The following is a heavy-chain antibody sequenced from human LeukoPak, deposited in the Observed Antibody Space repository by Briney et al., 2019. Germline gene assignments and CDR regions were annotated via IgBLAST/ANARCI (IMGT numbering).Heavy chain of an antibody. J-gene: IGHJ3*02. CDR2: IKQDGSEK. V-gene: IGHV3-7*01. D-gene: IGHD3-3*01. CDR1: GFTFSSYR. CDR3: ATRPIGSTTIFGVVIPVSDAFDI. Sequence: GGSLRLSCAASGFTFSSYRMSWVRQAPGKGLEWVANIKQDGSEKYYVDSVKGRFTISRDNAKNSLYLQMNSLRAEDTAVYYCATRPIGSTTIFGVVIPVSDAFDIWGQGTMVTVSS.